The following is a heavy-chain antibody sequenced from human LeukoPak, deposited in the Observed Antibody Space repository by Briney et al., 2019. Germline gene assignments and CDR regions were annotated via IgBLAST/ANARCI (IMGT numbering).Heavy chain of an antibody. V-gene: IGHV4-59*12. D-gene: IGHD3-10*01. CDR2: IYYSGST. J-gene: IGHJ4*02. CDR1: GGSISSYY. CDR3: ARDYWFGELFDY. Sequence: SETLSLTCTVSGGSISSYYWSWIRQPPGKGLEWIGYIYYSGSTNYNPSLESRVTISVDTSKNQFSLKLNSMTAADTAVYYCARDYWFGELFDYWGQGTLVTVSS.